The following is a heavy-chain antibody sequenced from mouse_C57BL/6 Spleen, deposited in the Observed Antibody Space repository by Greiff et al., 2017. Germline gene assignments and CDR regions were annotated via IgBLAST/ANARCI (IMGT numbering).Heavy chain of an antibody. CDR3: ARAVVADWYFDV. V-gene: IGHV1-69*01. CDR1: GYTFTSYW. CDR2: IDPSDSYT. D-gene: IGHD1-1*01. J-gene: IGHJ1*03. Sequence: VQLQQPGAELVMPGASVKLSCKASGYTFTSYWMHWVKQRPGQGLEWIGEIDPSDSYTNYKQKFKGKSTVTVDKSSSTAYMQLSSLTSEDSAVYYCARAVVADWYFDVWGTGTTVTVSS.